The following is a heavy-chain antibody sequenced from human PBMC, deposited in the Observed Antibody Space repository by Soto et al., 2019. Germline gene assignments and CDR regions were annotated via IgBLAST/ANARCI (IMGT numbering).Heavy chain of an antibody. CDR1: GFTFSTFG. CDR3: VTERRNYEFDY. CDR2: IWNGRNSE. D-gene: IGHD1-7*01. J-gene: IGHJ4*02. Sequence: QVRLVESGGGVVQPGRSLRLSCAASGFTFSTFGMHWVRQSPGKGLEWVAVIWNGRNSEDYADSVKGRFTISRDNSRNTLYLQMNSLRAEDTAMYYCVTERRNYEFDYWGQGILVTVSS. V-gene: IGHV3-33*01.